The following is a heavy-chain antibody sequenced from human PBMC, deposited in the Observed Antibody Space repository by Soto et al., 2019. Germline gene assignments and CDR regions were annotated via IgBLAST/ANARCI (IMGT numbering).Heavy chain of an antibody. V-gene: IGHV3-53*04. CDR3: ARMARYYYYYMDV. CDR1: GFPFSSYA. Sequence: GGSLRLSCAASGFPFSSYAMSWVPQAPGKGLEWVSVIYSGGSTYYADSVKGRFTISRHNSKNTLYLQMNSLRAEDTAVYYCARMARYYYYYMDVWGKGTTVTVSS. J-gene: IGHJ6*03. CDR2: IYSGGST.